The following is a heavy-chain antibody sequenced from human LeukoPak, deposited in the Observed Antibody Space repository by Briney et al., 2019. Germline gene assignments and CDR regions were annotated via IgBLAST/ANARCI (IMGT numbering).Heavy chain of an antibody. Sequence: ASVKVSCKASGYTFTGYYMHWVRQAPGQGLEWMGWINPNSGGTNYAQKFQGWVTMTRDTSISTAYMELSRLRSDDTAVYYCARYCSGGSCYSNYYGMDVWGQGTTVTVSS. CDR3: ARYCSGGSCYSNYYGMDV. J-gene: IGHJ6*02. CDR1: GYTFTGYY. D-gene: IGHD2-15*01. V-gene: IGHV1-2*04. CDR2: INPNSGGT.